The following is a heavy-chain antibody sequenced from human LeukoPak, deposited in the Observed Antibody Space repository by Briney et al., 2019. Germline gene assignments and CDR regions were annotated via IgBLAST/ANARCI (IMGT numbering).Heavy chain of an antibody. Sequence: SETLSLTRAVYGGSFSGYYWSWIRQPAGKVLEWIGRIDTSGSTNYNPSLKRRVTISADTSRNQFSLKVISVTAADTAVYYCARYTSYYGSGSYLAWFDPWGQGTLVTVSS. CDR3: ARYTSYYGSGSYLAWFDP. CDR2: IDTSGST. V-gene: IGHV4-59*10. D-gene: IGHD3-10*01. J-gene: IGHJ5*02. CDR1: GGSFSGYY.